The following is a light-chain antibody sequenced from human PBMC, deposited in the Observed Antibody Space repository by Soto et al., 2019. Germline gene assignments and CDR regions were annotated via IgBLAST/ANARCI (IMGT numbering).Light chain of an antibody. CDR2: GAS. V-gene: IGKV1-39*01. J-gene: IGKJ1*01. Sequence: IHMTQSTSSLSASVGNRVTIVCRASQSITIYLNWYQQKPGEAPNLLTFGASTLQSGVPSRFSGSGSGTDFTLTISSLHPEDFATYYCQQSYSTLWTFGQGTKVDI. CDR1: QSITIY. CDR3: QQSYSTLWT.